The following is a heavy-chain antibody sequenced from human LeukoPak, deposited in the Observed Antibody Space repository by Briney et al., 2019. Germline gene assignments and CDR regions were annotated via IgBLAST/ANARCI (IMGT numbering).Heavy chain of an antibody. V-gene: IGHV3-30*04. Sequence: PGRSLGLSCAASGFTFSSYAMHWVRQALGKGLEWVAVISYDGSNKYYADSVKGRFTISRDNSKNTLYLQMNSLRAEDTAVYYCARGPYYYDSSGYAFDIWGQGTMVTVSS. CDR2: ISYDGSNK. D-gene: IGHD3-22*01. CDR3: ARGPYYYDSSGYAFDI. CDR1: GFTFSSYA. J-gene: IGHJ3*02.